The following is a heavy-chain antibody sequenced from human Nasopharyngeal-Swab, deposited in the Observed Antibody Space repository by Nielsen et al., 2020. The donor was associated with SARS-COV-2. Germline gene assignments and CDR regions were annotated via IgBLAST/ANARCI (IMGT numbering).Heavy chain of an antibody. J-gene: IGHJ4*02. D-gene: IGHD3-22*01. CDR2: INPNSSGS. CDR1: GYTFTNYY. V-gene: IGHV1-2*02. Sequence: ASVKVSCKASGYTFTNYYVHWVRQAPGQGLEWMGWINPNSSGSDFAQKFQGRVTMTRDTSISTAYMELTRLISDDTAFYYCARTTRGSGYQYPLGYWGQGTLVTVSS. CDR3: ARTTRGSGYQYPLGY.